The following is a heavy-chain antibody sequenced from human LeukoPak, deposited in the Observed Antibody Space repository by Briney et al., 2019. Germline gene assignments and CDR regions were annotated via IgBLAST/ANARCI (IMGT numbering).Heavy chain of an antibody. CDR2: IIPILGIA. CDR1: GGTFSSYT. Sequence: GASVKVSCKASGGTFSSYTISWVRQAPGQGLEWMGRIIPILGIANYAQKFQGRVTITADKSTSTAYMELSSLRSEDTAVYYCARDGAGFGDFWSGVHYYYGMDVWGQGTTVTVSS. D-gene: IGHD3-3*01. J-gene: IGHJ6*02. CDR3: ARDGAGFGDFWSGVHYYYGMDV. V-gene: IGHV1-69*04.